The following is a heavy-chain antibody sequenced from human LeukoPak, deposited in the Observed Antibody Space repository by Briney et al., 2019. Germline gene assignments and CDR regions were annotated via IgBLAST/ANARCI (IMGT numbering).Heavy chain of an antibody. CDR2: IYYSGGT. CDR3: ASGYYFPDY. CDR1: GGSMSSDF. V-gene: IGHV4-59*01. J-gene: IGHJ4*02. D-gene: IGHD2-15*01. Sequence: SETLSLTCTVSGGSMSSDFWGWIRQTPGSGLEWIGYIYYSGGTYYNPSLKCRVSISIDTSKNQCSLKLGSVTSADTAVYYCASGYYFPDYWGQGALVTVSS.